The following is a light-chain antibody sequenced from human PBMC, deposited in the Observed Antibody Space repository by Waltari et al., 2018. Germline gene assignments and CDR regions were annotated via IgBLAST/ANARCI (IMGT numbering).Light chain of an antibody. CDR3: SSYASRSTLPWV. J-gene: IGLJ3*02. CDR2: DVS. CDR1: TSYVRRYSF. V-gene: IGLV2-14*03. Sequence: QPAPTQPASVPGSPGQSFTISCTGTTSYVRRYSFFSWYQQHQGKATKLMIYDVSNRPSGVSKRFSASKSGNTASLTISGSQAEDEADYYCSSYASRSTLPWVFGGGTKQTVL.